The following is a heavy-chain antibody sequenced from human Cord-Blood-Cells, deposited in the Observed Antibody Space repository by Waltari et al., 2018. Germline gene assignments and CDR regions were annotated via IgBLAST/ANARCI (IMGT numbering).Heavy chain of an antibody. D-gene: IGHD1-26*01. CDR2: ISAYNGNT. Sequence: QVQLVQSGAEVKKPGASVKVSCKASGYTFTSYGISWVRQAPGQGLEWMGWISAYNGNTNYAQKPPGEVTRTTDTSTSTAYMELRSLRSDDTAVYNGARDEAGGGSYYCYYDGMDVWGQGTTVTVSS. J-gene: IGHJ6*02. V-gene: IGHV1-18*01. CDR1: GYTFTSYG. CDR3: ARDEAGGGSYYCYYDGMDV.